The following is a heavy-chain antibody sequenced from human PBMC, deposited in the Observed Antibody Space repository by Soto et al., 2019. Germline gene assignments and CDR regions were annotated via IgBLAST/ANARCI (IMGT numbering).Heavy chain of an antibody. CDR3: ARGGAARPDY. CDR1: GFTFNSYV. V-gene: IGHV3-23*01. Sequence: PGGSLRLSCAASGFTFNSYVMSWVRQAPGKGLEWVSAISGSGGSTYYADSVKGRFTISRDNSKNTLYLQMNSLRDEDTAVYYCARGGAARPDYWGQGTLVTVSS. D-gene: IGHD6-6*01. J-gene: IGHJ4*02. CDR2: ISGSGGST.